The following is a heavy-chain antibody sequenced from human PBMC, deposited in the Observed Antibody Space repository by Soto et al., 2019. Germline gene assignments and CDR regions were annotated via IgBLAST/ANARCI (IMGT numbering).Heavy chain of an antibody. CDR3: AEDRRAGGNSAFYFDF. Sequence: GGSLRLSCAASVFKFSNYAMSWGRQAPGQGLEWVSLSSATYGGTYYADSVKGRFTISRHNSHNTLYLQVHSLTAEDTVVDYCAEDRRAGGNSAFYFDFWGQGAQVTVSS. D-gene: IGHD3-16*01. J-gene: IGHJ4*02. CDR1: VFKFSNYA. V-gene: IGHV3-23*01. CDR2: SSATYGGT.